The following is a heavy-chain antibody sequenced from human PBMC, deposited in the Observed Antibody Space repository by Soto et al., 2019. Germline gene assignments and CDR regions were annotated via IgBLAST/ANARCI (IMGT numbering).Heavy chain of an antibody. V-gene: IGHV4-31*03. D-gene: IGHD3-10*01. CDR3: ARVGGSGSPFDN. J-gene: IGHJ4*02. CDR1: GGSINSGGYY. Sequence: QVQLQESGPGLVKPSQTLSLTCTVSGGSINSGGYYWSWIRQHPGKGLEWIGYIFYSGSTYYNPSLKSRVTISVDMSKNQCSLKLSSVTAADTAVYYCARVGGSGSPFDNWGQGTLVTVSS. CDR2: IFYSGST.